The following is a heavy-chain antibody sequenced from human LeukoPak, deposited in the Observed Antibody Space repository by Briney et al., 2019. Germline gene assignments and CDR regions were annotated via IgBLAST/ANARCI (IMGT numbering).Heavy chain of an antibody. CDR3: ARGRFLDAFDI. CDR1: GGSFSGYY. CDR2: IYYSGST. V-gene: IGHV4-59*01. D-gene: IGHD3-3*01. Sequence: SETLSLTCAVYGGSFSGYYWSWIRQPPGKGLEWIGYIYYSGSTKYKPSLKSRVTISVDTSKNQFSLKLSSVTAADTAVYYCARGRFLDAFDIWGQGTMVTVSS. J-gene: IGHJ3*02.